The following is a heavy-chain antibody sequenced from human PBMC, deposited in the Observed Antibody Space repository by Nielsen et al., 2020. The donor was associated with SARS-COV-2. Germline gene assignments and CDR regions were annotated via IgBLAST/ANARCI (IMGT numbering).Heavy chain of an antibody. CDR2: ISMRSTNI. V-gene: IGHV3-48*01. J-gene: IGHJ3*02. Sequence: GESLKISCAASGFAFSSFGMHWVRQAPGKGLEWISYISMRSTNIHNADSVKGRFTISRDNGKDSLYLQMNSLRAEDTALYHCARGGCSSTSCYTRAVPFDIWGQGTMVTVSS. CDR1: GFAFSSFG. D-gene: IGHD2-2*02. CDR3: ARGGCSSTSCYTRAVPFDI.